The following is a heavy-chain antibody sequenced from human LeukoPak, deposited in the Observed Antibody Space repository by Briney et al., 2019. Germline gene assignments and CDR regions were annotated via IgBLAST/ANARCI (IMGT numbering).Heavy chain of an antibody. D-gene: IGHD2-15*01. Sequence: PSETLSLTCSVSGGSISSYYWSWIRQSPGKGLEWIGYIYYSGSTNYNPSLKSRVTISVDTSKDQFSLKLSSVTAADTAVYYCARHLGYCTGGTCYSFYYYGMDVWGQGTTVTVSS. CDR1: GGSISSYY. V-gene: IGHV4-59*08. J-gene: IGHJ6*02. CDR3: ARHLGYCTGGTCYSFYYYGMDV. CDR2: IYYSGST.